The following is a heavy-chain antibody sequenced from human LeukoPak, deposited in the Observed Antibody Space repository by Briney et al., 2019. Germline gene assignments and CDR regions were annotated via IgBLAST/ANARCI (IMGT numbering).Heavy chain of an antibody. CDR2: ISAYNGNT. D-gene: IGHD1-26*01. V-gene: IGHV1-18*01. CDR1: GYTFTSHG. J-gene: IGHJ3*02. Sequence: GASVKVSCKASGYTFTSHGISWLRPAPAQGLEWMGWISAYNGNTNYEGRVTMTTDTSTSTAYMERRSLRSDDTAVYYWARMWEPYSDAFDIWGQGTMVTVSS. CDR3: ARMWEPYSDAFDI.